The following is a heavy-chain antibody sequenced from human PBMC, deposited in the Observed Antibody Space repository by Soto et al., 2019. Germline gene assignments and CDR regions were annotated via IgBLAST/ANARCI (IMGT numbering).Heavy chain of an antibody. D-gene: IGHD6-19*01. Sequence: ASVKVSCNASGYTFTSYGISWVRQAPGEGLEWMGWISAYNGNTNYAQKLQGRVTMTTDKSTSTAYMELSRLRSDDTAVYYCATSRISGAVAGETEYYFHYCG. CDR1: GYTFTSYG. V-gene: IGHV1-18*04. CDR2: ISAYNGNT. CDR3: ATSRISGAVAGETEYYFHY. J-gene: IGHJ4*01.